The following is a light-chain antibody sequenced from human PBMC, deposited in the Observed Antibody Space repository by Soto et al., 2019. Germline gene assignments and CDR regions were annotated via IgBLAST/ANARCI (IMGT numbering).Light chain of an antibody. J-gene: IGKJ1*01. CDR3: QKYNSAPRT. V-gene: IGKV3-15*01. Sequence: IVMTQSPATLSVSPGERATLSCRASQSVSSNLAWYQQKPGQAPSLLIYGASTRATGTPARFSGSGSGTEFTLTISSLQPEDVATYYCQKYNSAPRTFGQGTKVDIK. CDR1: QSVSSN. CDR2: GAS.